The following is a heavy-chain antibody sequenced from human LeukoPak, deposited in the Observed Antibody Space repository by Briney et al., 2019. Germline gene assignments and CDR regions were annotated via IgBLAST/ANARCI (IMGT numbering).Heavy chain of an antibody. D-gene: IGHD5-18*01. CDR1: GFTFDDYA. Sequence: GGSLRLSCAASGFTFDDYAMHWVRQAPGKGLEWVSGISWNSGSIGYADSVKGRFTISRDNAKNSLYLQMNSLRPEDTALYYCAKDKDGVTAMVGSFDYWGQGTLVTVSS. J-gene: IGHJ4*02. CDR3: AKDKDGVTAMVGSFDY. CDR2: ISWNSGSI. V-gene: IGHV3-9*01.